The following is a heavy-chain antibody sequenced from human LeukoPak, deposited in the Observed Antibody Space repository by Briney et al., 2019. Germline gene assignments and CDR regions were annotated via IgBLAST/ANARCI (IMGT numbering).Heavy chain of an antibody. CDR3: ARGNFAPDY. Sequence: SETLSLTCTVSGGSISSYYWSWIRQPPGKGLEWIGYIYYSGSTNYNPSLKSRVTISVDTSKNQFSLKLSSVTAADTAVYYCARGNFAPDYWGQGTLVTASS. CDR1: GGSISSYY. J-gene: IGHJ4*02. D-gene: IGHD3-9*01. CDR2: IYYSGST. V-gene: IGHV4-59*12.